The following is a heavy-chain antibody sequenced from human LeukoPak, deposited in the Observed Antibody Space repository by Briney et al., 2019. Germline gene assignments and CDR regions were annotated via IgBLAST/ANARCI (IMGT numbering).Heavy chain of an antibody. CDR1: GGSISSYY. Sequence: ASETLSLTCTVSGGSISSYYWSWIRQPAGKGLEWIGRIYTSGSTNYNPSLKSRVTMSVDTSKNQFSLKLSSVTAADTAVYYCARVIYRYSGSYSPYYFDYWGQGTLVTVSS. J-gene: IGHJ4*02. CDR2: IYTSGST. V-gene: IGHV4-4*07. D-gene: IGHD1-26*01. CDR3: ARVIYRYSGSYSPYYFDY.